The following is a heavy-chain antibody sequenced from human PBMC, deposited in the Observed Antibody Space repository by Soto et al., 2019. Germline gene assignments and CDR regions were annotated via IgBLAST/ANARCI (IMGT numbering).Heavy chain of an antibody. V-gene: IGHV1-2*02. D-gene: IGHD2-2*01. CDR3: AKDGDSITRNKPLDY. CDR1: GYTFTGYY. Sequence: ASVKVSCKASGYTFTGYYMHWVRQAPGQGLEWMGWINPNSGGTNYAQKFQGRFTISRDNSRNTLHLQMNSLRAEDTAVYYCAKDGDSITRNKPLDYWGQGTLVTVSS. J-gene: IGHJ4*02. CDR2: INPNSGGT.